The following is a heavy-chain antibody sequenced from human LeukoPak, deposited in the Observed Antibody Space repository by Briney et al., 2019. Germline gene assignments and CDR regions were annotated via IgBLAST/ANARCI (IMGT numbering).Heavy chain of an antibody. CDR3: ARRGGSSWSSFDF. V-gene: IGHV3-23*01. J-gene: IGHJ4*02. CDR2: ISGFGGST. Sequence: GGSLRLSCAASGFIFQNYAMNWVRQAPGKGLEWASGISGFGGSTYYAASVKGRFAISRDNSGNALFLQLTNLRVEDSAVYFCARRGGSSWSSFDFWGQGTLVGVSS. D-gene: IGHD6-13*01. CDR1: GFIFQNYA.